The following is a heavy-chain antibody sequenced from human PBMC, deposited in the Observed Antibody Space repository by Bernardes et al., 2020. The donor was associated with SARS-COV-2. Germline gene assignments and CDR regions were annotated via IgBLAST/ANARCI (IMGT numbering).Heavy chain of an antibody. Sequence: GGSLRLSCAASGFTFNMYAMTWVRQAPGKGLEWGSGISGSGGSTYYADSVKGRFTISRDNSKNTLFLQMNSLRAEDTAVYYCAKCVVGYYAVDVWGQGTTVTVSS. CDR3: AKCVVGYYAVDV. CDR1: GFTFNMYA. J-gene: IGHJ6*02. D-gene: IGHD2-15*01. CDR2: ISGSGGST. V-gene: IGHV3-23*01.